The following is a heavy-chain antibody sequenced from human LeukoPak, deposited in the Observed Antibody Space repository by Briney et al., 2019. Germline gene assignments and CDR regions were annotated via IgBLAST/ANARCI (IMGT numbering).Heavy chain of an antibody. CDR1: GASISRSNYY. Sequence: PSETLSLTCTVSGASISRSNYYWGWIRQPPGKGLEWIGSIYYSGSTYYNPSLKSRVTISVDTSKNQFSLKLSSVTAADTAVYYCARTRYYYNSRSYGAPYYFDYWGQGTLVTVSS. D-gene: IGHD3-10*01. J-gene: IGHJ4*02. V-gene: IGHV4-39*01. CDR3: ARTRYYYNSRSYGAPYYFDY. CDR2: IYYSGST.